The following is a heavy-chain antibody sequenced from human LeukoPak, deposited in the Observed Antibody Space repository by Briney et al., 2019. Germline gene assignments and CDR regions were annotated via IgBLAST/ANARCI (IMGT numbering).Heavy chain of an antibody. CDR1: GYTFTSYD. Sequence: ASVKVSCKASGYTFTSYDINWVRQATGQGLEWMGWMNPNSGNSDYAQKFQGTVAMTRNTPISTAYMELSSLRSEDTAVYYCARGLTTSGSYRTTFGYWGQGTLVTVSS. V-gene: IGHV1-8*01. J-gene: IGHJ4*02. CDR3: ARGLTTSGSYRTTFGY. CDR2: MNPNSGNS. D-gene: IGHD1-26*01.